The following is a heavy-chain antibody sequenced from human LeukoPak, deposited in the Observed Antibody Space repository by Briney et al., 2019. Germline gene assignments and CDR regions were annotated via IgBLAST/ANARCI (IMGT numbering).Heavy chain of an antibody. Sequence: GGSLRLSCAASGFTFSSYAMSWVRQAPGKGLEWVSGISGGGISTYYADSVKGRFTISRDNSKNTLYLQMNSLRAEDTAVYYCATDTFNDYGDHDNDYWGQGTLVTVSS. CDR3: ATDTFNDYGDHDNDY. D-gene: IGHD4-17*01. J-gene: IGHJ4*02. CDR2: ISGGGIST. V-gene: IGHV3-23*01. CDR1: GFTFSSYA.